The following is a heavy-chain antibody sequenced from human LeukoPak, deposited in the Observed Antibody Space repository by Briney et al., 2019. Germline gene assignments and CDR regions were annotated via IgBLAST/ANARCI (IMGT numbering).Heavy chain of an antibody. Sequence: SETLSLTCTVSGDSISSGDYYWNWIRQPPGKGLEGIGYIYYSGSTSYNPSLKSRVTISVDTSKNQFSLKLSSVTAADTAVYYCARWFYYGSGRRQFDYWGQGTLVTVSS. CDR2: IYYSGST. CDR1: GDSISSGDYY. D-gene: IGHD3-10*01. V-gene: IGHV4-30-4*01. CDR3: ARWFYYGSGRRQFDY. J-gene: IGHJ4*02.